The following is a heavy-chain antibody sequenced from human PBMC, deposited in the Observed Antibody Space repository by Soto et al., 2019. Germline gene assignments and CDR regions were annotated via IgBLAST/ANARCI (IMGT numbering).Heavy chain of an antibody. CDR1: GVSLNSAGYY. Sequence: PSETLSLTCTVSGVSLNSAGYYWSWIRQHPERGLEWIAYSGSTDSNPSLKGRVTISVDTSKNQFSLRLSSVTAADTAVYYCARFITTRQSGGPYYYRALDVWGQGTTVNVSS. V-gene: IGHV4-31*03. CDR2: SGST. J-gene: IGHJ6*02. CDR3: ARFITTRQSGGPYYYRALDV. D-gene: IGHD3-22*01.